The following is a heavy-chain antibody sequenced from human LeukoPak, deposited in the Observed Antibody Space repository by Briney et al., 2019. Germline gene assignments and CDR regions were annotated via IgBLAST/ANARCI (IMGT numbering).Heavy chain of an antibody. CDR3: ARRPGDYRSIDY. V-gene: IGHV3-53*01. CDR2: LYSGGST. Sequence: AGGSLRLSCAASEFTVSSNYMNWVRQAPGKGLEWVSVLYSGGSTYYADSVKGRFTISRDNSKNTLYLQMNNLRAEDTAVYYCARRPGDYRSIDYWGQGTLVTVSS. D-gene: IGHD4-17*01. J-gene: IGHJ4*02. CDR1: EFTVSSNY.